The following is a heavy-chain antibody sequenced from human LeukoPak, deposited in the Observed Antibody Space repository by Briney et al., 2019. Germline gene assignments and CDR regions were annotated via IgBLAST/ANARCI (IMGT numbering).Heavy chain of an antibody. CDR2: IYHSGST. Sequence: KSSETLSLTCTVSGYSISSGYYWGWIRQPPGKGLEWIGSIYHSGSTYYNPSLKSRVTISVDTSKNPFSLKLSSVTAADTAVYYCARVPVQQLLLHWFDPWGQGTLDTVTS. D-gene: IGHD6-6*01. V-gene: IGHV4-38-2*02. CDR1: GYSISSGYY. CDR3: ARVPVQQLLLHWFDP. J-gene: IGHJ5*02.